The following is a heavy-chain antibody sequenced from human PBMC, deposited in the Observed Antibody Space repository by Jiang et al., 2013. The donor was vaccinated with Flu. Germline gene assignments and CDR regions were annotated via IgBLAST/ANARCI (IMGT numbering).Heavy chain of an antibody. J-gene: IGHJ3*02. CDR2: INHSGST. Sequence: LLKPSETLSLTCAVYGGSFSGYYWSWIRQPPGKGLEWIGEINHSGSTNYNPSLKSRVTISVDTSKNQFSLKLSSVTAADTAVYYCARDPRSDSSGSNDAFDIWGQGTMVTVSS. V-gene: IGHV4-34*01. CDR3: ARDPRSDSSGSNDAFDI. CDR1: GGSFSGYY. D-gene: IGHD3-22*01.